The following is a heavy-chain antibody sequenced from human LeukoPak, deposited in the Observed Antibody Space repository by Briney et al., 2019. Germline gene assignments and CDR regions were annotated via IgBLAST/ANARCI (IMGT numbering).Heavy chain of an antibody. V-gene: IGHV1-69*05. Sequence: GASVKVSCKASGGTFSSYAISWVRQAPGQGLEWMGGIIPIFGTANYAQKFQGRVTMTRDTSTSTVYMELSSLRSEDTAVYYCARDQLWSTYYYYGMDVWGQGTTVTVSS. D-gene: IGHD5-18*01. CDR3: ARDQLWSTYYYYGMDV. CDR1: GGTFSSYA. CDR2: IIPIFGTA. J-gene: IGHJ6*02.